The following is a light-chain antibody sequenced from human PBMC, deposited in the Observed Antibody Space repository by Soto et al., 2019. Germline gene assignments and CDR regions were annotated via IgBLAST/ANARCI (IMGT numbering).Light chain of an antibody. J-gene: IGKJ2*01. V-gene: IGKV3-11*01. CDR2: DAS. Sequence: EIVLTQSPATLSLSPGERATLSCRASQSVSSYLAWYQQKPGQAPRLLMYDASTRATGIPARFSGSGSGTDFTLTISSLEPEDFAVYYCQQRSNWPRTFGQGNKLDIK. CDR3: QQRSNWPRT. CDR1: QSVSSY.